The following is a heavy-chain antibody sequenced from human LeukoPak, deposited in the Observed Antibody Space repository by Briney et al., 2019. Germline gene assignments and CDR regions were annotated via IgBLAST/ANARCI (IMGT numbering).Heavy chain of an antibody. J-gene: IGHJ4*02. CDR1: GFTFDDYA. D-gene: IGHD3-3*01. CDR3: AKDYYDFWSGHGYFDY. V-gene: IGHV3-9*01. CDR2: ISWNSGSI. Sequence: PGGSLRLSGAASGFTFDDYAMHWVRQAPGTGLEWVSGISWNSGSIGYADSVKGRFAISRDNAKNSLYLQMNSLRAEDTALYYCAKDYYDFWSGHGYFDYWGQGTLVTVSS.